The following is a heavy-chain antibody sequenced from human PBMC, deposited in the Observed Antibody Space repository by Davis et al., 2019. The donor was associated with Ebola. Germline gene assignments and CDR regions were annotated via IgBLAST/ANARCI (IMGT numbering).Heavy chain of an antibody. CDR2: ISAYNGNT. CDR1: GYTFTSYG. V-gene: IGHV1-18*01. J-gene: IGHJ4*02. Sequence: ASVKVSCKASGYTFTSYGISWVRQAPGQGLEWMGWISAYNGNTNYAQKLQGRVTMTTDTSTSTAYMELSRLRSDDTAVYYCARGPYCSSTSCYYHWGYWGQGTLVTVSS. CDR3: ARGPYCSSTSCYYHWGY. D-gene: IGHD2-2*01.